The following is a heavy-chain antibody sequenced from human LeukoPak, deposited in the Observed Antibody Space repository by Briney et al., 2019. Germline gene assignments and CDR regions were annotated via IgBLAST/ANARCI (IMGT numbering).Heavy chain of an antibody. CDR3: ARDRQRWLQLPDYFDY. D-gene: IGHD5-24*01. CDR2: ISAYNGNT. V-gene: IGHV1-18*01. Sequence: ASVKVSCKASGYTFTSYDISWVRQAPGQGLEWMGWISAYNGNTNYAQKLQGRVTMTTDTSTSTAYMELRSLRSDDTAVYYCARDRQRWLQLPDYFDYWGQGTLVTVSS. CDR1: GYTFTSYD. J-gene: IGHJ4*02.